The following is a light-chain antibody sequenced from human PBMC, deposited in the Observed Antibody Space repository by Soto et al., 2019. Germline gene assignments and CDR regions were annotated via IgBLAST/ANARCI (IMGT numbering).Light chain of an antibody. Sequence: EIVMTQFPDSLCVSPGESATLSCRASQSVGTPLAWYQQKPGQAPRLLIYGASTRASGCPPRFRGSGSGTDFTLNINYLRSEDIAVYFCQQYKEYVTFGGGTKVEV. V-gene: IGKV3D-15*01. CDR2: GAS. CDR1: QSVGTP. J-gene: IGKJ4*01. CDR3: QQYKEYVT.